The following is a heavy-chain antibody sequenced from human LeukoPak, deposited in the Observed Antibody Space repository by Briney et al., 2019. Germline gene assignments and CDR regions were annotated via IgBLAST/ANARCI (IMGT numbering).Heavy chain of an antibody. CDR3: ARDLWSSGYHIDY. Sequence: GGSLRLSCAASAFTFSSYAMHWVRQAPGKGMEWVAVISYDGSNKYYADSVKGRFTISRDNSKNTLYLQMNSLRAEDTAVYYCARDLWSSGYHIDYWGQGTLVTVSS. J-gene: IGHJ4*02. D-gene: IGHD3-22*01. CDR1: AFTFSSYA. CDR2: ISYDGSNK. V-gene: IGHV3-30-3*01.